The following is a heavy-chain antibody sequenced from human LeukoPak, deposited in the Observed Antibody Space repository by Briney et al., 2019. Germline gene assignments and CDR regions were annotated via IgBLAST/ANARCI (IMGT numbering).Heavy chain of an antibody. J-gene: IGHJ4*02. Sequence: GGSLRPSCAVSGVTVNSYFMGWVRLAQGKGLEWVSVISSEGFTYYADSVKGRFTISRDNPKNTLYLQMNSLRAEDTAFYYCARGRGGDWGQGALVTVSS. D-gene: IGHD2-15*01. CDR3: ARGRGGD. CDR1: GVTVNSYF. V-gene: IGHV3-53*01. CDR2: ISSEGFT.